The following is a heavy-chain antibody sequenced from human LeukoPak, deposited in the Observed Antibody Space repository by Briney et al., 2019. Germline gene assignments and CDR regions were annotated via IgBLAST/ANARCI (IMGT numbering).Heavy chain of an antibody. J-gene: IGHJ6*03. D-gene: IGHD3-10*01. V-gene: IGHV1-69*06. CDR1: GGTFSNYV. CDR2: IIPIFGTT. CDR3: ARTRFPYYRLSVADYYHMDV. Sequence: GASVKVSCKASGGTFSNYVISWVRQAPGQGLKWMGGIIPIFGTTNYAQKFQGRVTINADKSTSTVYIELSSLRSEDTAVYYCARTRFPYYRLSVADYYHMDVWGKGTTVTVSS.